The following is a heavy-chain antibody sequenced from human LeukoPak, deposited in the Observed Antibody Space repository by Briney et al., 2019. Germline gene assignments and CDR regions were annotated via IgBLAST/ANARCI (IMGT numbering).Heavy chain of an antibody. Sequence: PGGSLRLSCAASGFTFGSHGMHWVRQAPGKGLEWVSSIAGSSGYISYADSVKGRFTISRDNAKKSLYLQMTSLTAEDTAVYYCARDRGAYCGGDCYLGFDYWGRGTLVTVSS. CDR2: IAGSSGYI. J-gene: IGHJ4*01. D-gene: IGHD2-21*02. V-gene: IGHV3-21*01. CDR3: ARDRGAYCGGDCYLGFDY. CDR1: GFTFGSHG.